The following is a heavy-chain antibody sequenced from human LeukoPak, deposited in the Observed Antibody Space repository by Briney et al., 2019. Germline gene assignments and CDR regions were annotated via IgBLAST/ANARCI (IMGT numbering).Heavy chain of an antibody. D-gene: IGHD5-18*01. CDR2: ISSSSSTI. J-gene: IGHJ4*02. CDR1: GFTFSSYS. V-gene: IGHV3-48*01. Sequence: PGGSLRLSCAASGFTFSSYSMNWVRQAPGKGLEWVSYISSSSSTIYYADSVKGRFTISRDNAKNSLYLQMNSLRAEDTAVCYCARDGTYSYGYYFDYWGQGTLVTVSS. CDR3: ARDGTYSYGYYFDY.